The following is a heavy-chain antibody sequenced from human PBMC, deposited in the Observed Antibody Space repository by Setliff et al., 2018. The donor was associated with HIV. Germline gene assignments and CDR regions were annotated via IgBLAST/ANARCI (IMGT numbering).Heavy chain of an antibody. D-gene: IGHD6-19*01. Sequence: SETLSLTCTSSGDSISGYYWSWIRQPAGKGLEWIGRIYTSGSTNYNPSLKSRVTISVDTSKNQFSLKLSSVTAADTALYYCARTLYSSFASFDYWGQGTLVTVSS. CDR1: GDSISGYY. CDR2: IYTSGST. V-gene: IGHV4-4*07. CDR3: ARTLYSSFASFDY. J-gene: IGHJ4*02.